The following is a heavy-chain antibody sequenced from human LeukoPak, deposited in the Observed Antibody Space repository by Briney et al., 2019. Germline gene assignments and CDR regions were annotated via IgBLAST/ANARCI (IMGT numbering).Heavy chain of an antibody. J-gene: IGHJ4*02. CDR3: ARDLTDFWSGRSVCFDY. D-gene: IGHD3-3*01. V-gene: IGHV3-33*08. Sequence: GRSLRLSCAASGFTFSSYAMHWVRQAPGKGLEWVAVIWYDGSNKYYADSVKGRFTISRDNSKNTLYLQMNSPRAEDTAVYYCARDLTDFWSGRSVCFDYWGQGTLVTVSS. CDR2: IWYDGSNK. CDR1: GFTFSSYA.